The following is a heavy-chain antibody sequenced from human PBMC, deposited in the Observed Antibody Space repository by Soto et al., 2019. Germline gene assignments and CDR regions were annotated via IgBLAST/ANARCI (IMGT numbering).Heavy chain of an antibody. J-gene: IGHJ6*02. CDR2: IIPIFGTA. CDR1: GGTFSSYA. Sequence: GASVKVSCKASGGTFSSYAISWVRQAPGQGLEWMGGIIPIFGTANYAQKFQGRVTITADESTSTAYMELSSLRSEDTAVYYCARRGSPVTIFGVVISDYYYYYGMDVWGQGTTVTVSS. D-gene: IGHD3-3*01. CDR3: ARRGSPVTIFGVVISDYYYYYGMDV. V-gene: IGHV1-69*13.